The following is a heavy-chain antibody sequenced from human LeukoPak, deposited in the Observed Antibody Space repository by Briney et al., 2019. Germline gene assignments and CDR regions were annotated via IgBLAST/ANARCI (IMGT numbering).Heavy chain of an antibody. J-gene: IGHJ6*03. CDR2: IKQDGSEK. CDR3: ARMEFLPYYYMDV. D-gene: IGHD3-10*01. Sequence: PGGSLRPSCAASGFTFSRYWMSWVRQAPGKGLEWVANIKQDGSEKYYVDSVKGRFTISRDNAKNSLYLQMNSLRAEDTAVYYCARMEFLPYYYMDVWGKGTTVTVSS. V-gene: IGHV3-7*01. CDR1: GFTFSRYW.